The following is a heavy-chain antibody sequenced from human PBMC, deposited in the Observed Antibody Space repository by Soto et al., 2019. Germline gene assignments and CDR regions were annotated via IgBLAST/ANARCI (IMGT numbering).Heavy chain of an antibody. CDR2: IKTKPDDGTI. J-gene: IGHJ4*02. CDR1: GLIFSDVW. D-gene: IGHD1-1*01. V-gene: IGHV3-15*01. CDR3: TTSNLGVDF. Sequence: GGSLRLSCAASGLIFSDVWMTWVRQAPGKGLEWVGRIKTKPDDGTIDYAAPVRGRFTISRDDSKNTLYLQMTSLTPDDTGVYYCTTSNLGVDFWGPGTQVTVSS.